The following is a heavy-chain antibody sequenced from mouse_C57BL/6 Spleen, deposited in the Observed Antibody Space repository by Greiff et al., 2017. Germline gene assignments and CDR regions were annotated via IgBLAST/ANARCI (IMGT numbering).Heavy chain of an antibody. CDR3: AREAYDYEYFDY. J-gene: IGHJ2*01. CDR2: INPNNGGT. Sequence: EVQLQQSGPELVKPGASVKMSCKASGYTFTDYNMHWVKQSHGKSLEWIGYINPNNGGTSYNQKFKGKATLTVNKSSSTAYMELRSLTSEDSAVXYCAREAYDYEYFDYWGQGTTLTVSS. D-gene: IGHD2-4*01. V-gene: IGHV1-22*01. CDR1: GYTFTDYN.